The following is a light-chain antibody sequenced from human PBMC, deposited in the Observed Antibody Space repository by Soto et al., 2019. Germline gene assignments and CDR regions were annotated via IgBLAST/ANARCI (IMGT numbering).Light chain of an antibody. J-gene: IGLJ3*02. CDR2: DTN. Sequence: QAVVTQEPSLSVSPEGTVTLTCDSSTGAVTSGHYPYWFQQKPGQAPRTLIYDTNNKHSWTPARFSGSLLGGKAALTLSGAQPEDEAEYYCLLFYSGPRVFGGGTKLTVL. CDR1: TGAVTSGHY. CDR3: LLFYSGPRV. V-gene: IGLV7-46*01.